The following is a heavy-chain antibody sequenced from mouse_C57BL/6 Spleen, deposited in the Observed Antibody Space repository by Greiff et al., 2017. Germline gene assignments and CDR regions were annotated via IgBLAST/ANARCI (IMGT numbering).Heavy chain of an antibody. V-gene: IGHV1-26*01. J-gene: IGHJ2*01. CDR2: INPHNGGP. D-gene: IGHD2-5*01. CDR3: STAYYSNIFYFGY. Sequence: EVQLQQSGPELVKPGASVKISCKASGYTFTDYYMNWVKQSPGKSLEWIGDINPHNGGPSYHQQFKGKATLTVDTSSSTAYMELRSLTSDDSAVYYYSTAYYSNIFYFGYWGHGATLPVSS. CDR1: GYTFTDYY.